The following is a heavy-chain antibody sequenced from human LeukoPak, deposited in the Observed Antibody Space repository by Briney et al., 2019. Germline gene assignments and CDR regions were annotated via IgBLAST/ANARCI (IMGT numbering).Heavy chain of an antibody. J-gene: IGHJ4*02. CDR3: ARVPGYSYGSIDY. V-gene: IGHV5-51*01. D-gene: IGHD5-18*01. CDR1: GYSFTTYW. Sequence: GESLKISCQGSGYSFTTYWIAWVRQMPGKGLEWMGIIYPGDSDTRYSPSFQGQVTTSADKSISTAYLQWSNLKASDTAMYYCARVPGYSYGSIDYWGQGTLVTVSS. CDR2: IYPGDSDT.